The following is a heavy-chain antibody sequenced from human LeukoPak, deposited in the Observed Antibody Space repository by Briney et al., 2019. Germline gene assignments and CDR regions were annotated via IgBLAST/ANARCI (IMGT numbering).Heavy chain of an antibody. J-gene: IGHJ6*03. D-gene: IGHD3-9*01. V-gene: IGHV3-48*03. CDR1: GFTFSNYE. CDR2: IGSNGNAT. Sequence: PGGSLRLSCAASGFTFSNYEMNWVRQAPGKGLEWVSYIGSNGNATYYADSVRGRFTISRDNARNSLYLQMNSLRAEDTAVYYCARAGGGYYDILTGAYYYYYYMDVWGKGTTVTISS. CDR3: ARAGGGYYDILTGAYYYYYYMDV.